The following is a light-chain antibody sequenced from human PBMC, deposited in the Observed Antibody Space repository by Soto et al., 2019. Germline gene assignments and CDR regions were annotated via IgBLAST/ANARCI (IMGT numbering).Light chain of an antibody. CDR1: QGVTTN. J-gene: IGKJ5*01. CDR2: DAS. Sequence: EMVMTQSPATLSVSPGERATLSCRAGQGVTTNFAWYQQKPGQAPRILMYDASTRATGISARFSGSGSGTDFTLTISRLEPEDFAVYYCQQHGTSPITFGQGTRLEI. V-gene: IGKV3-15*01. CDR3: QQHGTSPIT.